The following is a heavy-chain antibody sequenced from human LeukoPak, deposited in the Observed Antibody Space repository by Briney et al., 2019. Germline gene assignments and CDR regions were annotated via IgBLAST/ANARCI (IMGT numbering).Heavy chain of an antibody. V-gene: IGHV3-48*01. Sequence: GGSLRLSCAASGFTFSSYSMNWVRQAPGKGLEWVSYISSSSSTIYYADSVKGRFTISRDNAKNSLYLQVNSLRAEDTAVYYCARDDDYIRYYGMDVWGQGTTVTVSS. CDR1: GFTFSSYS. J-gene: IGHJ6*02. CDR2: ISSSSSTI. D-gene: IGHD4-11*01. CDR3: ARDDDYIRYYGMDV.